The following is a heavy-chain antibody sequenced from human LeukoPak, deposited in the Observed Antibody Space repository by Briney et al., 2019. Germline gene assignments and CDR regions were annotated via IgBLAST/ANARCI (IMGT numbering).Heavy chain of an antibody. Sequence: GGSLRLSCAASGFTFGSYSMNWVRQAPGKGLEWVSSISSSSSYIYYADSVKGRFTISRDNAKNSLYLQMNSLRAEDTAVYYCARENIVVVPAVYNWFDPWGQGTLVTVSS. CDR1: GFTFGSYS. CDR3: ARENIVVVPAVYNWFDP. CDR2: ISSSSSYI. V-gene: IGHV3-21*01. J-gene: IGHJ5*02. D-gene: IGHD2-2*01.